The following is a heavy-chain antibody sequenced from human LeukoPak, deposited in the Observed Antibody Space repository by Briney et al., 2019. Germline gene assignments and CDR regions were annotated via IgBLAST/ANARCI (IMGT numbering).Heavy chain of an antibody. CDR1: GGTLSSYG. CDR2: IVPIFDLT. V-gene: IGHV1-69*05. J-gene: IGHJ1*01. Sequence: GASVKVSCKASGGTLSSYGFSWVRQAPGQGLEWMGGIVPIFDLTNYAQKFQGRVTITTDASTNTVYMNLTSLRSEDTAVYYCARGEGYSYGYFLHWGQGSLVTVSS. CDR3: ARGEGYSYGYFLH. D-gene: IGHD5-12*01.